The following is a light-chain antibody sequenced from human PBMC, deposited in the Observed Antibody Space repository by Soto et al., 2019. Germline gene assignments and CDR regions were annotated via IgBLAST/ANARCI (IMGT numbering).Light chain of an antibody. V-gene: IGKV3-20*01. CDR2: AAS. Sequence: EIVLTQSPDTLSLSPGERATLSSRASQSVSNNYLAWYQQKDGQAPRTLIYAASSRDPGVPDRFRGSGSGTDFSLTISRLEPEDFSVYYCQQYGGKPWTFGQGTKVDIK. CDR1: QSVSNNY. J-gene: IGKJ1*01. CDR3: QQYGGKPWT.